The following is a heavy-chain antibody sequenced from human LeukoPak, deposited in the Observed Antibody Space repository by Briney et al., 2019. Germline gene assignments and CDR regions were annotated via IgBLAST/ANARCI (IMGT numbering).Heavy chain of an antibody. CDR1: GVSVSNNY. CDR2: IYGDGRT. CDR3: ARGRGLGVVSPYFDY. Sequence: PGGSLRLSCVVSGVSVSNNYIIWVRQAPGNALQRVSVIYGDGRTSHSASVRGRFTISRDNSKNIVSLQMNNLRAEDTAVYYCARGRGLGVVSPYFDYWGQGTLVTVSS. V-gene: IGHV3-53*01. J-gene: IGHJ4*02. D-gene: IGHD3-3*01.